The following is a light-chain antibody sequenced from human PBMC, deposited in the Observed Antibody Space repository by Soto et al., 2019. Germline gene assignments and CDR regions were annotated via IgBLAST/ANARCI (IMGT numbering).Light chain of an antibody. CDR2: ANT. CDR1: SSDVGKYDY. Sequence: QSALTQPPSASGSPGQSVTISCTGTSSDVGKYDYVSWFQHHPGKAPKLIIYANTNRPSRVPDRFSGSKSGTSASLAITGLQAEDEADYYCQSYDTSSTLFGGGTKLTVL. CDR3: QSYDTSSTL. J-gene: IGLJ2*01. V-gene: IGLV2-8*01.